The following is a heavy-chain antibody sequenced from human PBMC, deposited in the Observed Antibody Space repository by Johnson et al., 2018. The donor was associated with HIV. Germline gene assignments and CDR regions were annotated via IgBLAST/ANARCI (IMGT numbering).Heavy chain of an antibody. CDR1: GFTFSSYA. Sequence: VQLVESGGGVVQPGRSLRLSCAASGFTFSSYAMHWVRQAPGKGLEWVAVISYDGSNKYYADSVKGRFTISRDNSKNTLYLQMNSLRAEDTAVYYCARGYGVVIALLDAFDIWGQGTMVTVSS. CDR3: ARGYGVVIALLDAFDI. J-gene: IGHJ3*02. D-gene: IGHD2-21*01. CDR2: ISYDGSNK. V-gene: IGHV3-30*04.